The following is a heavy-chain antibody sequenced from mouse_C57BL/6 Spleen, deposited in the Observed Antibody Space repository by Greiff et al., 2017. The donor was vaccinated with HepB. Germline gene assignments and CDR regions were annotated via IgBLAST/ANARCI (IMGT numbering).Heavy chain of an antibody. Sequence: QVQLKESDAELVKPGASVKISCKVSGYTFTDHTIHWMKQRPEQGLEWIGYIYPRDGSTKYNEKFKGKATLTADKSSSTAYMQLNSLTSEDSAVYFCARGPYYYGSSYPFDYWGQGTTLTVSS. V-gene: IGHV1-78*01. CDR3: ARGPYYYGSSYPFDY. J-gene: IGHJ2*01. CDR1: GYTFTDHT. D-gene: IGHD1-1*01. CDR2: IYPRDGST.